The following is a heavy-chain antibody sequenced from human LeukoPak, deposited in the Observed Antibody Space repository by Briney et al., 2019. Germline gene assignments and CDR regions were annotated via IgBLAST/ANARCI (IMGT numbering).Heavy chain of an antibody. D-gene: IGHD3-22*01. CDR3: AKESESYDSSGSTFDY. J-gene: IGHJ4*02. CDR1: GFNFNTYW. Sequence: GGSLRLSCEASGFNFNTYWMGWVRQAPGKGLEWVANIKQDASEKNYVDSVKGRFIISRDNAKNSIYLQMNSLRAEDTAVYYCAKESESYDSSGSTFDYWGQGTLVTVSS. CDR2: IKQDASEK. V-gene: IGHV3-7*01.